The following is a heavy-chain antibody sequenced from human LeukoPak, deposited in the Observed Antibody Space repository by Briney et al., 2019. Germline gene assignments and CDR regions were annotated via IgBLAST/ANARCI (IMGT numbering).Heavy chain of an antibody. CDR3: ARAGDSYGFY. J-gene: IGHJ4*02. CDR2: MNPNSGNT. CDR1: GGTFSSYA. V-gene: IGHV1-8*02. Sequence: ASVKVSCKASGGTFSSYAISWVRQAPGQGLEWMGWMNPNSGNTGYAQKFQGRVTMTRNTSISTAYMELSSLRSEDTAVYYCARAGDSYGFYWGQGTLVTVSS. D-gene: IGHD5-18*01.